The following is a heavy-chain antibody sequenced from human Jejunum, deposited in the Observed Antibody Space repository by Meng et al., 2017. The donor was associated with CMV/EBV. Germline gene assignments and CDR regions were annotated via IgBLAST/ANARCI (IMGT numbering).Heavy chain of an antibody. CDR3: ASHQQFCSGGSCYSLGYYYGMDV. J-gene: IGHJ6*02. D-gene: IGHD2-15*01. Sequence: INWVRQAPGQGLEWMGWMNPNNGKTGYAQKFQGRFTMTRNTSISTAYMELSSLRSEDTAIYYCASHQQFCSGGSCYSLGYYYGMDVWGQGTTVTVSS. CDR2: MNPNNGKT. V-gene: IGHV1-8*01.